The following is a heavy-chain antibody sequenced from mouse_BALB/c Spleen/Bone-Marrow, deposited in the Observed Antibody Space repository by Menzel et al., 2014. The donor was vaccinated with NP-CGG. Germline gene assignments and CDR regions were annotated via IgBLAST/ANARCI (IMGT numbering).Heavy chain of an antibody. CDR3: ALGTWVAY. Sequence: EVQLQQSGPDLGKPSQTGSLPCTVTGISITTGNYRWISVRQFSGNKLAWRGYICYSGTIADNPSLTSRTTFASTSSKNQVYRRMSSLTREATVTDYCALGTWVAYWGNWALVAGSA. CDR2: ICYSGTI. CDR1: GISITTGNYR. J-gene: IGHJ3*01. V-gene: IGHV3-5*02.